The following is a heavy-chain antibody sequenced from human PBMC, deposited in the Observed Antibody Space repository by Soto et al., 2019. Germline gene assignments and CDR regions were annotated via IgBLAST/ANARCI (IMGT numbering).Heavy chain of an antibody. D-gene: IGHD6-13*01. CDR2: ISFDGNRR. CDR1: GFNFSKFD. Sequence: GSLRLSCAASGFNFSKFDMHWVRQAPGKELEWVAVISFDGNRRYYPDSVKGRFTISRDNSQNALYLQMNSLRAEDTAVYFCGRRRARTAGKSQYFYGKEVLGQGTTVTVSS. J-gene: IGHJ6*02. CDR3: GRRRARTAGKSQYFYGKEV. V-gene: IGHV3-30-3*01.